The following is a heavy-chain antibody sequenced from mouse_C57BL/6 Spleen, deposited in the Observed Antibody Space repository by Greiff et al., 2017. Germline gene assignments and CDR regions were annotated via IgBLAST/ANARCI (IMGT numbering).Heavy chain of an antibody. Sequence: QVQLQQPGAELVRPGSSVKLSCKASGYTFTSYWMDWVKQRPGQGLEWIGNIYPSDSETHYNQKFKDKATLTVDKSSSTAYMQLSSLTSEDSAVXYCARDSSGYAIDYWGQGTTLTVSS. V-gene: IGHV1-61*01. J-gene: IGHJ2*01. CDR2: IYPSDSET. CDR3: ARDSSGYAIDY. CDR1: GYTFTSYW. D-gene: IGHD3-2*02.